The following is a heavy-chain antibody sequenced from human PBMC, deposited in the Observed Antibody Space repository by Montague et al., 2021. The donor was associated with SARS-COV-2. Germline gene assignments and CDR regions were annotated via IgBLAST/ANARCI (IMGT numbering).Heavy chain of an antibody. Sequence: SLRLSCAASGFTFSSYAMSWVRQAPGKGLEWVSAISGSGGSTYYADSVXGRFTISRDNSKNTLYLQMNSLRAEDTAVYYCATSRDVLLWFGELLDAFDIWGQGTMVTVSS. CDR2: ISGSGGST. CDR1: GFTFSSYA. D-gene: IGHD3-10*01. V-gene: IGHV3-23*01. CDR3: ATSRDVLLWFGELLDAFDI. J-gene: IGHJ3*02.